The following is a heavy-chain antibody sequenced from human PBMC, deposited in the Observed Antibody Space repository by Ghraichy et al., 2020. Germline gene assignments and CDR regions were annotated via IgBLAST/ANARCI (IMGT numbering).Heavy chain of an antibody. D-gene: IGHD6-19*01. V-gene: IGHV4-30-2*01. CDR3: ARAWSSGWCFDY. J-gene: IGHJ4*02. CDR1: GGSISSGGYS. CDR2: IYHSGST. Sequence: TLSLTCAVSGGSISSGGYSWSWIRQPPGKGLEWIGYIYHSGSTYYNPSLKSRVTISVDRSKNQFSLKLSSVTAADTAVYYCARAWSSGWCFDYWGQGTLVTVSS.